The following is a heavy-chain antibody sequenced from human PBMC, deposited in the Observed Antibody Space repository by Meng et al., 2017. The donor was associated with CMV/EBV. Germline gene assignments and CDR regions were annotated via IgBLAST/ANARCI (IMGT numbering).Heavy chain of an antibody. D-gene: IGHD1-26*01. V-gene: IGHV3-53*01. CDR3: ARGTNSGSYSAFDI. J-gene: IGHJ3*02. CDR2: IYSGGST. CDR1: GFTVSSNY. Sequence: GGSLRLSCAASGFTVSSNYMSWVRQAPGKGLEWVSVIYSGGSTYYADSVKGRFTISRDNSKNTLYLQMNSLRAEDTAVYYCARGTNSGSYSAFDIWGQGTMVTRLL.